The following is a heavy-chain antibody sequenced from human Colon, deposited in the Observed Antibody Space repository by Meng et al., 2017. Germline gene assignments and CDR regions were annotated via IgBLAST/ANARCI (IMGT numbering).Heavy chain of an antibody. Sequence: QLQRQETGPGLVKPSETLSLTCTVSGDSIGSGDSYWAWIRQPPGKGLEWIGSMHFSGTTYHNPSLKSRVTISIDTSKNQFSLKLSSVTAADTAVYYCAKSNALTGMSWGQGTLVTVSS. CDR3: AKSNALTGMS. D-gene: IGHD3-9*01. CDR1: GDSIGSGDSY. CDR2: MHFSGTT. V-gene: IGHV4-39*07. J-gene: IGHJ5*02.